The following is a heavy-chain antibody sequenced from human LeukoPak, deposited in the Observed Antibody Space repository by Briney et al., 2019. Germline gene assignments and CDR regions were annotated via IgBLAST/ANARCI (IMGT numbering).Heavy chain of an antibody. CDR2: INPSGGST. D-gene: IGHD4-17*01. CDR1: GYTFTIYY. Sequence: ASVKVSCKASGYTFTIYYMHWVRQAPGQGLEWMGIINPSGGSTSYAQKFQGRVTMTTDTSTSTAYMELRSLRSDDTAVYYCARNGYGDYASYFDYWGQGTLVTVSS. V-gene: IGHV1-46*01. CDR3: ARNGYGDYASYFDY. J-gene: IGHJ4*02.